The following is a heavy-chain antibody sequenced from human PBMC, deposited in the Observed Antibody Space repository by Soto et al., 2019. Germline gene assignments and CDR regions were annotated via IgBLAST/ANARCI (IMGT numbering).Heavy chain of an antibody. CDR2: VYSSGTT. Sequence: SETLSLTCSVSGGSTNSYWWSWIRQPAGKGLEWIGRVYSSGTTDYNPSLNSRATMSVETSKNQFSLKLTSVTAADTAVYYCARDIGSYAYAEGYWGQGIQVTVSS. D-gene: IGHD2-2*01. CDR3: ARDIGSYAYAEGY. V-gene: IGHV4-4*07. J-gene: IGHJ4*02. CDR1: GGSTNSYW.